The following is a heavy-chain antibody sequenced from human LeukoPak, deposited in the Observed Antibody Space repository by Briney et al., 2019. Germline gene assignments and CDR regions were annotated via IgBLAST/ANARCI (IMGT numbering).Heavy chain of an antibody. CDR2: ISGSGNGT. CDR1: GFTFKTYA. D-gene: IGHD5-24*01. CDR3: AKRTMSAFDS. J-gene: IGHJ4*02. V-gene: IGHV3-23*01. Sequence: GGSLRLSCAASGFTFKTYAMNWVRQAPGKGLEWLSGISGSGNGTYYADSVKGRFTISRDNSKNMVYLQMNSLIVEDAATYYCAKRTMSAFDSWGQGTLLIVSS.